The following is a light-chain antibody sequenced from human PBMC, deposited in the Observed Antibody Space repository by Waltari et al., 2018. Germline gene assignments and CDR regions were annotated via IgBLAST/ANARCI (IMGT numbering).Light chain of an antibody. CDR1: SSDVGGYNY. CDR3: SSYTSSSTFKV. V-gene: IGLV2-14*03. J-gene: IGLJ1*01. Sequence: QSALTQPASVSGSPGQSITISCTGTSSDVGGYNYVSWYQQHPGKAHKLMIYDVNQPPSGVSNRCSGSKSGNTAALTISGLQAEDEADYYCSSYTSSSTFKVFGTGTKVTVL. CDR2: DVN.